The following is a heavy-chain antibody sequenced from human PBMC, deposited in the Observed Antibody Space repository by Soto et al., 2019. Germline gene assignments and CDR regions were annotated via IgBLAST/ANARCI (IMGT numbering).Heavy chain of an antibody. CDR3: AREGGLRSYDWPPDY. V-gene: IGHV1-18*01. D-gene: IGHD3-9*01. CDR1: GYKFTTYG. Sequence: QVQLVQSGAEVKKPGASVKVSCKASGYKFTTYGVSWVRQAPGQALEWMGWISPYNGNTNYAQTLQGRVSMTTDTATGTAYLEVRSLRSDDTAVYFCAREGGLRSYDWPPDYWGQGTLVTVSS. J-gene: IGHJ4*02. CDR2: ISPYNGNT.